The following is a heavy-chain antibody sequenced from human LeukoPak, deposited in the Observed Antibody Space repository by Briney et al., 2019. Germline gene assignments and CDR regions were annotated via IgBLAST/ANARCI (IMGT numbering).Heavy chain of an antibody. CDR3: VKDLRSDFMGVLSRYLSY. CDR2: ISRNGGST. D-gene: IGHD3-3*01. CDR1: GFTFSSFA. V-gene: IGHV3-64D*09. Sequence: GGSLRLSCAASGFTFSSFAMRWVRQAPGKGLEYVSAISRNGGSTYYADSVRGRFTISRDNSKNTLYLQMSSLRAEDTAVYLCVKDLRSDFMGVLSRYLSYWGQGTLVTVSS. J-gene: IGHJ4*02.